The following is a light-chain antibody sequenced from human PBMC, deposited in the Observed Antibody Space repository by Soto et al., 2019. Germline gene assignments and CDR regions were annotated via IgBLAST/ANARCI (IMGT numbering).Light chain of an antibody. Sequence: EIVLTQSPATLSLSPGQRATLSCRASQSASSYLAWYQQKPGQAPRLLIYDASNRATGIPARFSGSGSGTDFTLTISSLEPEDFAVYYCQQRSNWPPSITLGQGTRLEIK. CDR2: DAS. CDR1: QSASSY. J-gene: IGKJ5*01. CDR3: QQRSNWPPSIT. V-gene: IGKV3-11*01.